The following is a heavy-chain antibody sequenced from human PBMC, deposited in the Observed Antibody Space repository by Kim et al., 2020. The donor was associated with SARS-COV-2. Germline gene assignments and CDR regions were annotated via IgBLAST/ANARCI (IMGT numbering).Heavy chain of an antibody. CDR2: IKQDGSEK. CDR1: GFTFSSYW. D-gene: IGHD6-19*01. Sequence: GGSLRLSCAASGFTFSSYWMSWVRQAPGKGLEWVANIKQDGSEKYYVDSVKGRFTISRDNAKNSLYLQMNSLRAEDTAVYYCARVPRAVAGIWYFDLWGRGTLVTVSS. V-gene: IGHV3-7*01. J-gene: IGHJ2*01. CDR3: ARVPRAVAGIWYFDL.